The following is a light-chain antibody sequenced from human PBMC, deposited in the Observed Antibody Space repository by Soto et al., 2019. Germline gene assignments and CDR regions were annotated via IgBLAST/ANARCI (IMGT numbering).Light chain of an antibody. V-gene: IGKV3-20*01. J-gene: IGKJ2*01. CDR1: QSVRSSY. CDR2: GAS. Sequence: EIVLTQSPGTLSLSPGERATLSCRASQSVRSSYLTWYQQKPGQAPRLLIYGASSRATGIPDRFSGSGSGTDFTLTISRLEPEDFAVYYCQQYDTFGQGTKLEIK. CDR3: QQYDT.